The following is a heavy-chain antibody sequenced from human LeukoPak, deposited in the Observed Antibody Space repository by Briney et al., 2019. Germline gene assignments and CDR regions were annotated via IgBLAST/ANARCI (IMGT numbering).Heavy chain of an antibody. V-gene: IGHV3-30*02. CDR3: AKRPGIAAAGTALDY. CDR2: IRYDGSNK. CDR1: GFTFSSYS. J-gene: IGHJ4*02. Sequence: PGGSLRLSCEASGFTFSSYSMHWVRQAPGKGLEWVAFIRYDGSNKKYADSVKGRFIISRDNSKNTLYLQMNSLRAEDTAVYYCAKRPGIAAAGTALDYWGQGTLVTVSS. D-gene: IGHD6-13*01.